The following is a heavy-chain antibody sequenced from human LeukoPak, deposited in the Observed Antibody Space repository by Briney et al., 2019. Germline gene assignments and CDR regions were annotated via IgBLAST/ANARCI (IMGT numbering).Heavy chain of an antibody. D-gene: IGHD1-26*01. CDR3: AKHMRATNTYSFFGLDV. CDR2: INWNGGGT. V-gene: IGHV3-9*01. CDR1: GFTFKDYG. J-gene: IGHJ6*02. Sequence: GGSLRLSCAATGFTFKDYGMHWVRQPPGKGLGWVSSINWNGGGTDYADSVKGRFTISRDNAKNSLYLQLSSLRPEDTALYYCAKHMRATNTYSFFGLDVWGQGTTVTVSS.